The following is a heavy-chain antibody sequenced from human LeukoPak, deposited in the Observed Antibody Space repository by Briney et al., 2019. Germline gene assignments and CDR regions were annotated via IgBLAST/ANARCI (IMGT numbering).Heavy chain of an antibody. V-gene: IGHV4-59*01. CDR3: ARDVEFRYGGYEVGTFDI. D-gene: IGHD5-12*01. CDR1: GGSISSYY. J-gene: IGHJ3*02. Sequence: SETLSLTCTVSGGSISSYYWNWIRQSPGKGLEWIGRIYYTGSANYNPSLKSRITISVDTSKNQFSLKLSSVTAADTAVYYCARDVEFRYGGYEVGTFDIWGQGTLVTVSS. CDR2: IYYTGSA.